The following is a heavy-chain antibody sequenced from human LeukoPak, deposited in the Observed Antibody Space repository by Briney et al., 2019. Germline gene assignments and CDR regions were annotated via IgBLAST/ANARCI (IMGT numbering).Heavy chain of an antibody. CDR3: ARDTSPGYGDPPAWFDP. CDR2: ISAYHGNT. Sequence: SVKVSCKASGYTFTNYGISWVRQAPGQGLEWMGWISAYHGNTNYAQKLQGRVTMTTDTSMSTVYMELRSLRSDDTAVYYCARDTSPGYGDPPAWFDPWGQGTLVTVSS. J-gene: IGHJ5*02. D-gene: IGHD4-17*01. CDR1: GYTFTNYG. V-gene: IGHV1-18*01.